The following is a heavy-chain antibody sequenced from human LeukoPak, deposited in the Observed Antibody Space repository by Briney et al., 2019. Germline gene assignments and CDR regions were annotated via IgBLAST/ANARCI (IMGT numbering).Heavy chain of an antibody. Sequence: PGRSLRLSCAASGFTFSSYGMHWVRQAPGKGLEWVAVISYDGSNKYYADSVKGRFTISRDNSKNTVYLQMNSLRAEDTAVYYCAKRLAYGLSVSPFDYWGQGTLVTVSS. CDR3: AKRLAYGLSVSPFDY. V-gene: IGHV3-30*18. CDR2: ISYDGSNK. CDR1: GFTFSSYG. J-gene: IGHJ4*02. D-gene: IGHD3-10*01.